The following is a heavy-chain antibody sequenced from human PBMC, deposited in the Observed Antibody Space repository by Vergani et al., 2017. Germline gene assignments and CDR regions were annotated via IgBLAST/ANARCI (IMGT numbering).Heavy chain of an antibody. D-gene: IGHD1-1*01. Sequence: QVQLQESGPGLVKPSQTLSLTCTVSGGSISSGDYYWSWIRQPPGKGLEWIGYIHYSGNTYYNPSLKSRVTISVDTSKNQFSLKLSSVTAADTAVYYCARVNSWLERQDFDYWGQGTLVTVSS. V-gene: IGHV4-30-4*08. CDR1: GGSISSGDYY. CDR2: IHYSGNT. CDR3: ARVNSWLERQDFDY. J-gene: IGHJ4*02.